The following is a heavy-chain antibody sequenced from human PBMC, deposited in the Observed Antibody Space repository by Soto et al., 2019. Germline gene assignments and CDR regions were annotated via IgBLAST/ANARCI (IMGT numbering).Heavy chain of an antibody. CDR3: AAGYCSSTSCRYYYGMDV. D-gene: IGHD2-2*01. V-gene: IGHV1-58*01. CDR1: GFTFTSSA. Sequence: ASVKVSCKASGFTFTSSAVQWVRQARGQRLEWIGWIVVGSGNTNYAQKFQERVTITRDMSTSTAYMELSSLRSEDTAVYYCAAGYCSSTSCRYYYGMDVWGQGTTVTVS. CDR2: IVVGSGNT. J-gene: IGHJ6*02.